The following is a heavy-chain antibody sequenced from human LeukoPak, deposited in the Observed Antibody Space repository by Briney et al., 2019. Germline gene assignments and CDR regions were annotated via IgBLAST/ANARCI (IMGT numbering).Heavy chain of an antibody. J-gene: IGHJ4*02. V-gene: IGHV1-18*01. Sequence: ASVKVSCKASGYTXTSYGISGVRQAPGQGLEWMGWISAYNGNTNYAQKLQGRVTMTTDTSTSTAYMELRGLRSDDTAVYYCARMDNSGSYFDYWGQGTLVTVSS. CDR3: ARMDNSGSYFDY. CDR2: ISAYNGNT. CDR1: GYTXTSYG. D-gene: IGHD1-26*01.